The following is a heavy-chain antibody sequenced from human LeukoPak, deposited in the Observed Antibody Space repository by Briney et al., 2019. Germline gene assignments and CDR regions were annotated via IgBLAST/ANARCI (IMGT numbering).Heavy chain of an antibody. Sequence: SETLSLTCTVSGGSISSYYWSWIRQPPGKGLEWIGYIYYSGSTNYNPSLKSRVTISVDTSKNQFPLKLSSVTAADTAVYYCARSLRGIAAAGFDYWGQGTLVTVSS. CDR2: IYYSGST. CDR3: ARSLRGIAAAGFDY. D-gene: IGHD6-13*01. J-gene: IGHJ4*02. V-gene: IGHV4-59*01. CDR1: GGSISSYY.